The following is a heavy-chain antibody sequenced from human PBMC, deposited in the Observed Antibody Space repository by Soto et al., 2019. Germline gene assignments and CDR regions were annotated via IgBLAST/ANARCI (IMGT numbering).Heavy chain of an antibody. J-gene: IGHJ3*02. D-gene: IGHD3-22*01. Sequence: SETLSLTCAVSGGSISSGGYSWSWIRQPPGKGLEWIGYMYHSGSTYYNPSLKSRVTISIDTSKNQFSLKLSSVTAADTAVYYCAKDVVFPYEAPFDIWGQGTMVNVS. CDR2: MYHSGST. CDR3: AKDVVFPYEAPFDI. V-gene: IGHV4-30-2*01. CDR1: GGSISSGGYS.